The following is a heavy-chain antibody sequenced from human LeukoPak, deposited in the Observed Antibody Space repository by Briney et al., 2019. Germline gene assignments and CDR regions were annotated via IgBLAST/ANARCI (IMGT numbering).Heavy chain of an antibody. CDR2: INHSGST. V-gene: IGHV4-34*01. CDR3: ARAHDYGDPNFDY. CDR1: GWSFSGYY. Sequence: KTSETLSLTCAVYGWSFSGYYWSWIRQPPGKGLEWIGEINHSGSTNYNPSLKSRVTISVDTSKDQFSLKLSSVTAADTAVYYCARAHDYGDPNFDYWGQGTLVTVSS. D-gene: IGHD4-17*01. J-gene: IGHJ4*02.